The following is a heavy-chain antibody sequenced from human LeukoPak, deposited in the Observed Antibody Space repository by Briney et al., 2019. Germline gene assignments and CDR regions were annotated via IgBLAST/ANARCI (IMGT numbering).Heavy chain of an antibody. Sequence: GGSLRLSCAASGFTFSSYGMHWVRQATGKGLEWVSAIGTAGDPYYPGSVKGRFTISRENAKNSLYLQMNSLRAGDTAVYYCARSSGSSPDDAFDIWGQGTMVTVSS. CDR2: IGTAGDP. CDR3: ARSSGSSPDDAFDI. V-gene: IGHV3-13*05. CDR1: GFTFSSYG. J-gene: IGHJ3*02. D-gene: IGHD3-10*01.